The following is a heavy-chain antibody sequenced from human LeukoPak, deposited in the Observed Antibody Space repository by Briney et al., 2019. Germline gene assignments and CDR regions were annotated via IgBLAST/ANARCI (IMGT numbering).Heavy chain of an antibody. J-gene: IGHJ4*02. CDR3: AKANTAMSYFDY. Sequence: PGGSLRLSCAASGFTFSSYGMHWVRQSPGKGLEWVAVISYAVGNKYYADSVKGRFTISRDNSKNTLYLQMDSLRAEDTAVYYCAKANTAMSYFDYWGQGTLVTVSS. CDR2: ISYAVGNK. CDR1: GFTFSSYG. D-gene: IGHD5-18*01. V-gene: IGHV3-30*18.